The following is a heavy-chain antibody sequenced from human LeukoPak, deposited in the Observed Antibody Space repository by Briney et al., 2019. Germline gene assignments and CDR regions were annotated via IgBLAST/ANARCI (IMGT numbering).Heavy chain of an antibody. V-gene: IGHV4-59*11. CDR2: IYYSGST. Sequence: SETLSLTCTVSGGSISSHYWTWIRQPPGKGLEWIGYIYYSGSTNYNPSLKSRVTISVDTSKNQFSLKLSSVTAADTAVYYCARDYYGARWSFDYWGQGTLVTVSS. CDR3: ARDYYGARWSFDY. D-gene: IGHD4-17*01. J-gene: IGHJ4*02. CDR1: GGSISSHY.